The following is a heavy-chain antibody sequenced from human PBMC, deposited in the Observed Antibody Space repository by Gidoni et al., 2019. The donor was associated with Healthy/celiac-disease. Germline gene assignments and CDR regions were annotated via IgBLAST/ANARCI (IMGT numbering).Heavy chain of an antibody. Sequence: QVQLQQWGAGLLKPSETLSLTCAVYGGSFSGYYWSWIRQPPGKGLEWIGEINHSGSTNYNPSLKSRVTISVDTSKNQFSLKLSSVTAADTAVYYCARDRRVYYDYGMDVWGQGTTVTVSS. V-gene: IGHV4-34*01. CDR2: INHSGST. CDR1: GGSFSGYY. CDR3: ARDRRVYYDYGMDV. J-gene: IGHJ6*02.